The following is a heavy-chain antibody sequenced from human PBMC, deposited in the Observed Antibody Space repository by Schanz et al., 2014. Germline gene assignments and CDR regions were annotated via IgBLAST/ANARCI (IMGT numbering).Heavy chain of an antibody. D-gene: IGHD2-15*01. CDR2: ISYDGNNK. Sequence: VQLVESGGGLVQPGRSLRLSCAASGFTFSSYAMHWVRQAPGKGLEWVALISYDGNNKYYADSVKGRFTISRDNSKNTLYLRMISLRAEDTAMFYCAREIPAGGHFDYWGQGTLVSVSS. V-gene: IGHV3-30*04. CDR1: GFTFSSYA. CDR3: AREIPAGGHFDY. J-gene: IGHJ4*02.